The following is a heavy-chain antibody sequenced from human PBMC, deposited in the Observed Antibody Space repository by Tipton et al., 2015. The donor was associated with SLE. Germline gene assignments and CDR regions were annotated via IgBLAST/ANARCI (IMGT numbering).Heavy chain of an antibody. CDR1: GGSINNYY. J-gene: IGHJ5*02. Sequence: LRLSCTVSGGSINNYYWSWIRQPPGKGLEWIGYVYYRGSTNYSPSLKSRVTISVDTSKNQFSLKLSSVTAADTAVYYCARRGSYMGPLQAWGQGTLVTVSS. CDR3: ARRGSYMGPLQA. CDR2: VYYRGST. D-gene: IGHD5-24*01. V-gene: IGHV4-59*08.